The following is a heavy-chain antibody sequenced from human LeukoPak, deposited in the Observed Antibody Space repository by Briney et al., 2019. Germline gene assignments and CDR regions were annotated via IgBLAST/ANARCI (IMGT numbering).Heavy chain of an antibody. V-gene: IGHV3-73*01. CDR3: VRLGGGDAFDI. J-gene: IGHJ3*02. CDR2: IRSRANGYTT. Sequence: GGSLRLSCAASGFTFSTFAIHWVRRGSGKGLEWVGRIRSRANGYTTAYGVSVKGRFTISRDDSKRSVFVQMSGLKSEDTAIYYCVRLGGGDAFDIWGPGTRVTVSS. CDR1: GFTFSTFA. D-gene: IGHD2-15*01.